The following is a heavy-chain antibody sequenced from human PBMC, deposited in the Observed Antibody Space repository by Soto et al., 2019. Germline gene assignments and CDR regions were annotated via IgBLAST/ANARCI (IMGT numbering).Heavy chain of an antibody. J-gene: IGHJ6*02. CDR2: IYHSGST. Sequence: SETLSLTCAVSGYSSSSGCYWGWIRQPPGKGLEWIASIYHSGSTYYNPSLKSRVTISVDTSKNQFSLKLSSVTAEDTAEYYCARVRGYSYGGVDVWGQGTTVT. CDR1: GYSSSSGCY. D-gene: IGHD5-18*01. CDR3: ARVRGYSYGGVDV. V-gene: IGHV4-38-2*01.